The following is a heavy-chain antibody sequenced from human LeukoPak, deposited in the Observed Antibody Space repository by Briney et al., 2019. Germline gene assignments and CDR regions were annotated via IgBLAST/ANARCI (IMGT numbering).Heavy chain of an antibody. Sequence: GASVKVSCKATGYTFTGYYMHWVRQAPGQGLEWMGWINPNSGGTNYAQKFQGRVTMTRDTSISTAYMELSRLRSDDTAVYYCARYSGYDWVYARYWGQGTLVTVSS. J-gene: IGHJ4*02. V-gene: IGHV1-2*02. CDR3: ARYSGYDWVYARY. CDR1: GYTFTGYY. D-gene: IGHD5-12*01. CDR2: INPNSGGT.